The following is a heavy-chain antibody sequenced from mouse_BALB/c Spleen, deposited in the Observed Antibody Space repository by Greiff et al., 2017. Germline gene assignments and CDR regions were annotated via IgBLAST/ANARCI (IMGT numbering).Heavy chain of an antibody. V-gene: IGHV1S135*01. CDR1: GYSFTSYY. Sequence: EVQLQQSGPELMKPGASVKISCKASGYSFTSYYMHWVKQSHGKSLEWIGYIDPFNGGTSYNQKFKGKATLTVDKSSSTAYMHLSSLTSEDSAVYYCARWDVGFAYWGQGTLVTVSA. CDR2: IDPFNGGT. CDR3: ARWDVGFAY. J-gene: IGHJ3*01. D-gene: IGHD4-1*01.